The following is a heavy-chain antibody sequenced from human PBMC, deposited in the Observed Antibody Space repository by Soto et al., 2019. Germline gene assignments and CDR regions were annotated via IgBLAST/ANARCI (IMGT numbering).Heavy chain of an antibody. CDR2: ISSSSSYT. J-gene: IGHJ4*02. V-gene: IGHV3-11*06. Sequence: VQLVESGGGLVQPGGSLRLSCAASGFTFSDYYMSWIRQAPGKGLEWVSYISSSSSYTNYADSVKGRFTISRDNAKNSLYLQMNSLRAEDTAVYYCARVSMVRGVHYFDYWGQGTLVTVSS. CDR3: ARVSMVRGVHYFDY. CDR1: GFTFSDYY. D-gene: IGHD3-10*01.